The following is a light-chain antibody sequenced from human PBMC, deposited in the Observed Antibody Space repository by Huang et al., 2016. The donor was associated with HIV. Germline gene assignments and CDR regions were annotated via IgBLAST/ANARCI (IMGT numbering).Light chain of an antibody. CDR1: QSLTSY. V-gene: IGKV1-39*01. J-gene: IGKJ1*01. CDR3: QQSYSAPPWT. Sequence: DIQMTQSPASLSASVGDRVTITCLANQSLTSYLNWYQQKPGKAHKLLIYRSSTLQSGVPSRFSGSGAGTEFTLTIHSLQPDDFATYYCQQSYSAPPWTFGQGTRVEIK. CDR2: RSS.